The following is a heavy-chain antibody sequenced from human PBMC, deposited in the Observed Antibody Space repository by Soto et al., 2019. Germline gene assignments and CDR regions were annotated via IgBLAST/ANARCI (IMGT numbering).Heavy chain of an antibody. CDR2: IYYSGST. V-gene: IGHV4-61*01. CDR3: ARDSKLVVDY. J-gene: IGHJ4*02. D-gene: IGHD3-10*01. CDR1: GGSVSSGSYY. Sequence: QVQLQESGPGLVKPSETLSLTCTVSGGSVSSGSYYWSWIRQPPGKGLGWIGYIYYSGSTNYNPSLKSRVTISVDTSKNQFSLKLSSVTAADTAVYYCARDSKLVVDYWGQGTLVTVSS.